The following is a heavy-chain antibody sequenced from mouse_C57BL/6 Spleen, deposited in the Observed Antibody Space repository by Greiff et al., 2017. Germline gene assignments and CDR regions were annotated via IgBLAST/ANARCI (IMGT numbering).Heavy chain of an antibody. D-gene: IGHD2-4*01. CDR2: ISYDGSN. CDR3: ARSDDYDGGFAY. Sequence: EVQLVESGPGLVKPSQSLSLTCSVTGYSITSGYYWNWIRQFPGNKLEWMGYISYDGSNNYNPSLKNRISITRDTSKNQFFLKLNSVTTEDTATYYCARSDDYDGGFAYWGQGTLVTVSA. CDR1: GYSITSGYY. J-gene: IGHJ3*01. V-gene: IGHV3-6*01.